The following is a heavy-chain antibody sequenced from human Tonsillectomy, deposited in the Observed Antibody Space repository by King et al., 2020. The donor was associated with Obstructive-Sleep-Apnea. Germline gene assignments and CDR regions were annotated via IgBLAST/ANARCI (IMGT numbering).Heavy chain of an antibody. V-gene: IGHV3-30-3*01. D-gene: IGHD2-15*01. Sequence: VQLVESGGGVVQPGRSLSLSCAASGFTFSTYAMHWVRQAPGKGLEWVTVISYDGSNKYYTDSVRGRFTISRDNSKNTLYLHMNSLRAEDTAVYYCAREGGGLYCTGDSCYSSEPIYFDYWGQGTLVTASS. CDR1: GFTFSTYA. J-gene: IGHJ4*02. CDR3: AREGGGLYCTGDSCYSSEPIYFDY. CDR2: ISYDGSNK.